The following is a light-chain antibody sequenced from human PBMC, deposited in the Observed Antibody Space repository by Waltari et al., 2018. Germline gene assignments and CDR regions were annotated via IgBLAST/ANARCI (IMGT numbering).Light chain of an antibody. V-gene: IGKV4-1*01. CDR3: QHFDNLLFT. CDR1: QSVLPSVNNKNY. Sequence: DIVMTQSPASLAVSLGERATINCKSSQSVLPSVNNKNYLAWYQQTPGQPPKLLIYWASTRESGVPDRISGSGSGTDFTFAITSLQPEDAATYYCQHFDNLLFTFGQGTKLEI. CDR2: WAS. J-gene: IGKJ2*01.